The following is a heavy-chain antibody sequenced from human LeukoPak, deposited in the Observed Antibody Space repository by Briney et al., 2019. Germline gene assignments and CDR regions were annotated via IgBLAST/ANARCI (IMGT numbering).Heavy chain of an antibody. V-gene: IGHV4-34*01. CDR3: ARDYSSSSDWYFDL. D-gene: IGHD6-13*01. Sequence: PSETLSLTCAVYGGSFSGYYWSWIRQPPGKGLEWIGEINHSGSTNYNPSLKSRVTISVDTSKNQFSLKLSSVTAADTAAYYCARDYSSSSDWYFDLWGRGTLVTVSS. J-gene: IGHJ2*01. CDR1: GGSFSGYY. CDR2: INHSGST.